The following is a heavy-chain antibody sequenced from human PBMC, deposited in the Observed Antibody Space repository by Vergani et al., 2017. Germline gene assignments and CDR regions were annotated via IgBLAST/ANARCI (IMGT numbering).Heavy chain of an antibody. CDR1: GFTFSSYA. Sequence: EVQLLESGGGLVQPGGSLRLSCAASGFTFSSYAMSWVRQVPGKGLEWVSGISGSGGNTYYANSVKGRFTISRDNSKNTLYLQMNSLRADDTAVYYCARDLTRYSTASRRYFDYWGQGTLVTVSS. CDR2: ISGSGGNT. J-gene: IGHJ4*02. D-gene: IGHD5-12*01. V-gene: IGHV3-23*01. CDR3: ARDLTRYSTASRRYFDY.